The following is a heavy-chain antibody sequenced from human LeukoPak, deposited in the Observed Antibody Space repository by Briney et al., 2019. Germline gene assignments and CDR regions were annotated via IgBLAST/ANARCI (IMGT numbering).Heavy chain of an antibody. CDR1: GYTFTSYG. CDR3: ARGEKQWLVPNFDY. V-gene: IGHV1-18*01. CDR2: ISAYNGNT. Sequence: VSVKVSCKASGYTFTSYGIIWVRQAPGQELKWMGWISAYNGNTNYAQKLQGRVTMTTDTSTSTAYMELRSLRSDDTAVYYCARGEKQWLVPNFDYWGQGTLVTVSS. D-gene: IGHD6-19*01. J-gene: IGHJ4*02.